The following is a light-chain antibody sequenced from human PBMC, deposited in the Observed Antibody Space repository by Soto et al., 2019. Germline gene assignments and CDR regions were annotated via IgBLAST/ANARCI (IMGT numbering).Light chain of an antibody. J-gene: IGKJ5*01. CDR2: DAS. CDR1: QTISSW. Sequence: DIQMTQSPSILSASIGDRVTITCRASQTISSWLAWYQQKPGKAPKLLIYDASNLETGVPSRFSGSGSGTEFTLTISNLQSEDFAVYYCHQYNKWPPITFGQGTRLEIK. V-gene: IGKV1-5*01. CDR3: HQYNKWPPIT.